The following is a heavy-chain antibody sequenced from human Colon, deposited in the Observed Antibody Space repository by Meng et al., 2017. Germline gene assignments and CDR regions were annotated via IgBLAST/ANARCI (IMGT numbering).Heavy chain of an antibody. J-gene: IGHJ3*02. Sequence: VQLQQWGAGLLKTSETLSLPCAVYGGSFTGYYWSWIRQPPGKGLEWIGEISHSGSTKYNPSLKSRVTISVDTSKNQFSLRLNSVTAADTAMYYCGFVEAGTNAGAFDMWGQGTMVTVSS. CDR1: GGSFTGYY. V-gene: IGHV4-34*01. CDR2: ISHSGST. D-gene: IGHD1-14*01. CDR3: GFVEAGTNAGAFDM.